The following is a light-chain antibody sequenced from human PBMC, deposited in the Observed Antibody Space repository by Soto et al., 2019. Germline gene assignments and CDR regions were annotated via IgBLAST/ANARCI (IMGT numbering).Light chain of an antibody. CDR3: TSSTSTNTYV. Sequence: QSALTQPASVSGSPGQSITISCTGTSSDVGRYKYVSWYQQYPGNAHKLLIYEVSNRPSGVSDRFSGSKSDNTATLIISGLQAEDEATYFCTSSTSTNTYVFGTGTKLTVL. CDR2: EVS. V-gene: IGLV2-14*01. CDR1: SSDVGRYKY. J-gene: IGLJ1*01.